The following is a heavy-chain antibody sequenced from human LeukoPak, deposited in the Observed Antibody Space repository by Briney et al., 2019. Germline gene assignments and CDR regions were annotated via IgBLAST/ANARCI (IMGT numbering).Heavy chain of an antibody. Sequence: ASVKVSCKASGYTFTSYGISWVRPAPGQGLEWMGWISAYNGNTNYAQKLQGRVTMTTDTSTSTAYMELRSLRSDDTAVYYCARDSSGGYDILTGYYTGFDYWGQGTLVTVSS. J-gene: IGHJ4*02. D-gene: IGHD3-9*01. V-gene: IGHV1-18*01. CDR3: ARDSSGGYDILTGYYTGFDY. CDR1: GYTFTSYG. CDR2: ISAYNGNT.